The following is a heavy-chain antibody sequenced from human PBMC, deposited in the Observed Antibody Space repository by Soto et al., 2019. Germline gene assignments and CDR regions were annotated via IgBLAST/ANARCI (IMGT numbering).Heavy chain of an antibody. V-gene: IGHV4-59*01. CDR3: ARYCNNSDCRHLYYFDY. CDR2: VYFTGTT. J-gene: IGHJ4*02. D-gene: IGHD2-8*01. CDR1: GFTFKDYY. Sequence: GSLRLSCAASGFTFKDYYMSWIRQAPGRGLEWIGNVYFTGTTIYNPSLKSRVTMSVDTYKDQFFLKLTSVTAADTAVYYCARYCNNSDCRHLYYFDYWGLGTLVTVSS.